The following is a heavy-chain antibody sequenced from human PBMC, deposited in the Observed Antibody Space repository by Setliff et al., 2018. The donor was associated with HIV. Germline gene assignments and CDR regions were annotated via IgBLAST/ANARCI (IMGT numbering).Heavy chain of an antibody. CDR1: GGSISSHF. D-gene: IGHD6-13*01. J-gene: IGHJ6*01. V-gene: IGHV4-59*08. Sequence: NPSETLSLTCTVSGGSISSHFCSWIRQPPGKGLEWIGSVCCSGSTKYNPSLKSRVTMSVDRSKNHLSLNVTSVTAADTAVYYCARISQLLDYAMDVWGQGTTVTVSS. CDR2: VCCSGST. CDR3: ARISQLLDYAMDV.